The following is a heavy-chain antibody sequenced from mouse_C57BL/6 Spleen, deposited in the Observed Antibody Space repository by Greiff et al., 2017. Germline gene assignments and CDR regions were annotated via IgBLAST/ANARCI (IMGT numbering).Heavy chain of an antibody. CDR1: GYTFTDYN. V-gene: IGHV1-18*01. CDR2: INPNNGGT. J-gene: IGHJ3*01. CDR3: ARPYDGYSFAY. D-gene: IGHD2-3*01. Sequence: VQLKQSEPELVKPGASVKISCKASGYTFTDYNMDWVKQSHGKSLEWIGDINPNNGGTIYNQKFKGKATLTVDKSSSTAYMELRSLTSEDTAVYYCARPYDGYSFAYWGQGTLVTVSA.